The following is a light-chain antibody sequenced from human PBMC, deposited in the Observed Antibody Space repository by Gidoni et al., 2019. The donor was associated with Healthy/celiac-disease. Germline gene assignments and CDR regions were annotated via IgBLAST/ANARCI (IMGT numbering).Light chain of an antibody. CDR3: QQANSFPPGLT. CDR2: AAS. V-gene: IGKV1-12*01. J-gene: IGKJ3*01. Sequence: DIQMTQSPSSVSASVGDRITITCRASQSISSWLAWYQQKPGQAPRLLIYAASSLQSGVPSRFSGSGFGTDFTLTISSLQPEDSATYDCQQANSFPPGLTFGPGTKVTIK. CDR1: QSISSW.